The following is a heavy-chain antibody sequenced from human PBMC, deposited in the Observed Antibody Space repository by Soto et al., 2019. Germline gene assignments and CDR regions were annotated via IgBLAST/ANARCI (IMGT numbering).Heavy chain of an antibody. CDR1: GYTFITYG. Sequence: QVQLVESGAEVKKPGSSVKVSCKASGYTFITYGVSWVREAPGQGLDWLGWISTYNGNTGYAARLQGRVTMTTDTTTNTDYMELRNLRSDDTAVYYCARGPTDYYDNSANYFLDYWGQGTLVTVSS. J-gene: IGHJ4*02. CDR2: ISTYNGNT. D-gene: IGHD3-22*01. V-gene: IGHV1-18*01. CDR3: ARGPTDYYDNSANYFLDY.